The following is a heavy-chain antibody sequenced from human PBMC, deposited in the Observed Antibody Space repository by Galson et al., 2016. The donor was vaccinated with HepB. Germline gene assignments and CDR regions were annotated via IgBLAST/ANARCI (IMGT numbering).Heavy chain of an antibody. CDR2: MAGDGSFK. Sequence: SLRLSCAVSDFAFEVYWMSWVRQAPGKGLEWVANMAGDGSFKNYVDSLRGRFTISRDNTKNFLYLQMNSLRVEDTAVYYCVRDDWGPGDFWGQGTVVTVSS. CDR3: VRDDWGPGDF. V-gene: IGHV3-7*03. J-gene: IGHJ4*02. D-gene: IGHD7-27*01. CDR1: DFAFEVYW.